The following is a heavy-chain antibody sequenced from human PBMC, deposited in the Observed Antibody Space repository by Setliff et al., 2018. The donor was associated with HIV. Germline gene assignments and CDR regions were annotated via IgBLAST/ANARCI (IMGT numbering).Heavy chain of an antibody. CDR2: VNRDGSST. J-gene: IGHJ4*02. CDR3: HSGYDTEEQSYFDY. CDR1: GFTFDRFW. V-gene: IGHV3-74*01. D-gene: IGHD5-12*01. Sequence: GGSLRLSCAASGFTFDRFWMHWVRQAPGKGLVWVSRVNRDGSSTTYADSVKDRVTISRDNAKNTLYLQMNSLRAEDTGVYYCHSGYDTEEQSYFDYWGQGALVTVSS.